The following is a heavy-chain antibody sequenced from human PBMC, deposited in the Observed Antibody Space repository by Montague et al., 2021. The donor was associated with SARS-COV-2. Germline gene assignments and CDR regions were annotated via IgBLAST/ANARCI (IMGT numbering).Heavy chain of an antibody. CDR1: GGSFSGYY. CDR2: INHSGST. J-gene: IGHJ5*02. D-gene: IGHD3-22*01. V-gene: IGHV4-34*01. Sequence: SETLSLTCAVYGGSFSGYYWSWIRQPPGKGLEWIGEINHSGSTNYNPSLKSRVTISVDTSKNQFSLKLSSVTAADTAVYYCARGPRITMIVVVITAIWFDPWGQGTLVTVSS. CDR3: ARGPRITMIVVVITAIWFDP.